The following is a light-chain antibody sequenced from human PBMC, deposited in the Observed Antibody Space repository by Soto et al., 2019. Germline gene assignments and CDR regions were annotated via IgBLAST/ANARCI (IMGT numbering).Light chain of an antibody. J-gene: IGLJ2*01. V-gene: IGLV2-14*01. CDR3: SSYASSRDVF. Sequence: QSALTQPDSVSGSPGQSITISCTGTSSDVGGYNYVSWYQQYPGKAPKLMIYEVSNRPSGVSNRFSGSKSGNTASLTISGLQAEDEADYYCSSYASSRDVFFGGGTKLTVL. CDR2: EVS. CDR1: SSDVGGYNY.